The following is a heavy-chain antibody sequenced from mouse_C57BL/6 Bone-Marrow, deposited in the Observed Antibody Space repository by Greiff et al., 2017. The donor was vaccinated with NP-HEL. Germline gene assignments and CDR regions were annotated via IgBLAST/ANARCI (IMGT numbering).Heavy chain of an antibody. J-gene: IGHJ1*03. V-gene: IGHV5-9*01. Sequence: EVQVVESGGGLVKPGGSLKLSCAASGFTFSSYTMSWVRQTPEKRLEWVATISGGGGNTYSPDSVTGRFTISRDNAKNTLYLQISSLSAEDTALYYCARQGGAYFGSSPRYFDVWGTGTTVTVSS. CDR1: GFTFSSYT. CDR2: ISGGGGNT. D-gene: IGHD1-1*01. CDR3: ARQGGAYFGSSPRYFDV.